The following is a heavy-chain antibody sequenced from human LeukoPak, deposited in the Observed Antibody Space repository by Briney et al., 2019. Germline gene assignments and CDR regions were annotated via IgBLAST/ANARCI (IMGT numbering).Heavy chain of an antibody. CDR3: ASPQYCSSTSCYWNYYYGMDV. D-gene: IGHD2-2*01. J-gene: IGHJ6*02. Sequence: ASVKVSCKASGYTFTGYYMHWVRQAPGQGLEWMGWINPNSGGTNYAQKLQGRVTMTRDTSISTAYMELSRLRSDDTAVYYCASPQYCSSTSCYWNYYYGMDVWGQGTTVTVSS. CDR1: GYTFTGYY. CDR2: INPNSGGT. V-gene: IGHV1-2*02.